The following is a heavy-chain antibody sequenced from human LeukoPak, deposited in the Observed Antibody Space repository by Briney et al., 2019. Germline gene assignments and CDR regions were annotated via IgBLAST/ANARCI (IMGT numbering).Heavy chain of an antibody. CDR1: GFTFITYG. Sequence: GGSLRLSCAASGFTFITYGMHWVRQVPGEGLEWVAFIRHDGANKYYTDPVKGRFTISRDNSKNTVYLQMSSLRAEDTAVYYCAKDYGYYGSGSLLDYWGQGTRVTVSS. V-gene: IGHV3-30*02. D-gene: IGHD3-10*01. CDR3: AKDYGYYGSGSLLDY. CDR2: IRHDGANK. J-gene: IGHJ4*02.